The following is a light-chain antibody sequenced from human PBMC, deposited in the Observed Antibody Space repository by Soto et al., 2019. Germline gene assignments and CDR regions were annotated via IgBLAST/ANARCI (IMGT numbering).Light chain of an antibody. V-gene: IGKV3-11*01. Sequence: EIVLTQSPATLSLSPGERATLSCRASQSVTSYLAWYQQKPGQAPRLLIYDASNRATGIPARFSGSGSGTDFTLTISSLEPEDFAVYHCQQRSNWRLTRGGGTKVDI. CDR1: QSVTSY. J-gene: IGKJ4*02. CDR3: QQRSNWRLT. CDR2: DAS.